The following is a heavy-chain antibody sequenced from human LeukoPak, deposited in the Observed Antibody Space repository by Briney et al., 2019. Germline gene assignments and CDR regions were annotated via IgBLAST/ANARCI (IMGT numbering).Heavy chain of an antibody. Sequence: ASETLSLTCTVSGGSISSGSYYWSWIRQPAGKGLEWIGRIYTSGSTNYNPSLKSRVTISVDTSKNQFSLKLSSVTAADTAVYYCARVEMATYFDYWGQGTLVTVPS. V-gene: IGHV4-61*02. CDR3: ARVEMATYFDY. CDR1: GGSISSGSYY. D-gene: IGHD5-24*01. CDR2: IYTSGST. J-gene: IGHJ4*02.